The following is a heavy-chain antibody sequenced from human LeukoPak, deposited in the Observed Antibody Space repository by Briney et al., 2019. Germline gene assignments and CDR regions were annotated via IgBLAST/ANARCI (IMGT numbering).Heavy chain of an antibody. V-gene: IGHV3-30*18. CDR2: ISYDGSNK. CDR3: AKDYTKRARQQLIRD. CDR1: GFTFSSYS. D-gene: IGHD6-13*01. J-gene: IGHJ4*02. Sequence: GGSLRLSCAASGFTFSSYSMNWVRQAPGKGLEWVAVISYDGSNKYYADSVKGRFTISRDNSKNTLYLQMNSLRAEDTAVYYCAKDYTKRARQQLIRDWGQGTLVTVSS.